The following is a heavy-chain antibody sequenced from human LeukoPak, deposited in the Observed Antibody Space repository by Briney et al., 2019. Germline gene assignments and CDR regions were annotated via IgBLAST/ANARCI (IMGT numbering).Heavy chain of an antibody. CDR2: ITPSGGST. D-gene: IGHD1-26*01. J-gene: IGHJ5*02. CDR3: ARDNSVGDYAWWFDP. CDR1: GYTFTNHY. Sequence: ASVKVSCKASGYTFTNHYMHWVRQAPGQGLEWLGLITPSGGSTWYAQKFQGRVTMTRDMSTSTDYMELSSLRSEDTAVYYCARDNSVGDYAWWFDPWGQGTLVTVSS. V-gene: IGHV1-46*01.